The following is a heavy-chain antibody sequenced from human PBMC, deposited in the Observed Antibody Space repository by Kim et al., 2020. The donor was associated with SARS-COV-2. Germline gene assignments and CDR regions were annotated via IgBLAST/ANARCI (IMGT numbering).Heavy chain of an antibody. D-gene: IGHD6-13*01. J-gene: IGHJ1*01. CDR1: GGSISSSSYY. Sequence: SETLSLTCTVSGGSISSSSYYWGWIRQPPGKGLEWIGSIYYSGSTYYNPSLKSRVTISVDTSKNQFSLKLSSVTAADTAVYYCARPGQLVPSQYFQHWGQGTLVTVSS. CDR3: ARPGQLVPSQYFQH. CDR2: IYYSGST. V-gene: IGHV4-39*01.